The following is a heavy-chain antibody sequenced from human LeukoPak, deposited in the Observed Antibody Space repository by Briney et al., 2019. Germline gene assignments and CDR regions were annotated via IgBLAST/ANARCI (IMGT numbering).Heavy chain of an antibody. CDR3: AIRLGIAVAGTNYYYYYGMDV. CDR2: MNPKIGNT. V-gene: IGHV1-8*01. Sequence: ASVKVSCKASGYTFTSYDINWVRQATGQGLEWMGWMNPKIGNTGYAQKFQGRVTMTRNTSISTAYMELSSLRSEDTAVYYCAIRLGIAVAGTNYYYYYGMDVWGQGTTVTVSS. CDR1: GYTFTSYD. D-gene: IGHD6-19*01. J-gene: IGHJ6*02.